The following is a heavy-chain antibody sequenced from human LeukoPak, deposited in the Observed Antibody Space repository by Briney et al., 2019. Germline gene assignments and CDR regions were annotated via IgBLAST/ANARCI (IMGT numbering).Heavy chain of an antibody. V-gene: IGHV1-46*01. CDR2: INPSGGST. Sequence: ASVKVSCKASGYTFTSYYIDWVRQAPGQGLEWMGIINPSGGSTSYAQKFQGRVTMTRDTSTSTVYMELSSLRSEDTAVYYCARDREGLRYFDLWGQGTLVSVSS. CDR1: GYTFTSYY. J-gene: IGHJ4*02. CDR3: ARDREGLRYFDL. D-gene: IGHD3-9*01.